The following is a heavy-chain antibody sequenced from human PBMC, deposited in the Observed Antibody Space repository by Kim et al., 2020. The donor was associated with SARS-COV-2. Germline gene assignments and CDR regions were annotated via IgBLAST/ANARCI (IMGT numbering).Heavy chain of an antibody. D-gene: IGHD3-10*01. CDR3: ARIEGSYFDNFDY. V-gene: IGHV5-51*01. Sequence: YSPSFQGQVTISADKSISTAYLQWSSLKASDTAMYYCARIEGSYFDNFDYWGQGTLVTVSS. J-gene: IGHJ4*02.